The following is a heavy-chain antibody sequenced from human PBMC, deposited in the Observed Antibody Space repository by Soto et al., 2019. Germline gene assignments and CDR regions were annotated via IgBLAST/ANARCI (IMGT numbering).Heavy chain of an antibody. Sequence: QLVESGGGLVQPGGSLRLSCAASGFTLNNYRMHWVRQAPGMGLVWVSRINGDATSTSYADSVKGRFTISRDNARNTLYLQMNSLRAEDTALYYCARRDIAAETFFYYYGMDLWGQGTTVTVS. CDR3: ARRDIAAETFFYYYGMDL. CDR1: GFTLNNYR. D-gene: IGHD6-13*01. CDR2: INGDATST. J-gene: IGHJ6*02. V-gene: IGHV3-74*01.